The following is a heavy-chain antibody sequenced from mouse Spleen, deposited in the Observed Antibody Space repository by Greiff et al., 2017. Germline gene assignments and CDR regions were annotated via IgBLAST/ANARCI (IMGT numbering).Heavy chain of an antibody. V-gene: IGHV5-17*02. D-gene: IGHD2-1*01. J-gene: IGHJ4*01. CDR2: ISSGSSTI. CDR3: ARYGNAMEY. CDR1: GFTFSSFG. Sequence: EVMLVESGGGLVQPGGSRKLSCAASGFTFSSFGMHWVRQAPEKGLEWVAYISSGSSTIYYADTVKGRFTISRDNPKNTLFLQMTSLRSEDTAMYYCARYGNAMEYWGQGTSVTVSS.